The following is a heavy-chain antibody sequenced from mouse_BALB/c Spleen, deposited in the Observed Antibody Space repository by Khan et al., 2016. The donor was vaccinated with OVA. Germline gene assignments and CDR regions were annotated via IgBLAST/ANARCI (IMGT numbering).Heavy chain of an antibody. Sequence: QVQLKQSGPELVKPGASVKMSCKASGYKFTDYVISWVKQRTGQGLEWIGDIYPGSGTTYYNERFEGKATLTADTTSNTAYMQFRSLTSEDSAVYFCARSYDNDGAWFVYWGQGTLVTVS. D-gene: IGHD2-4*01. V-gene: IGHV1-77*01. CDR1: GYKFTDYV. J-gene: IGHJ3*01. CDR3: ARSYDNDGAWFVY. CDR2: IYPGSGTT.